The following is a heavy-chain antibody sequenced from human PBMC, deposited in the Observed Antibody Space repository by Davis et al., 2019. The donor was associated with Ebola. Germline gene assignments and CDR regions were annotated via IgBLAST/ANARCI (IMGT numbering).Heavy chain of an antibody. V-gene: IGHV1-46*01. CDR1: GYTFTSYY. CDR2: INPSGGST. J-gene: IGHJ4*02. CDR3: ARERSGYFDY. D-gene: IGHD3-3*01. Sequence: SVKVSCKASGYTFTSYYMHWVRQAPGQGLEWMGIINPSGGSTSYAQKFQGRVTMTTDTSTSTAYMELRSLRSDDTAVYYCARERSGYFDYWGQGTLVTVSS.